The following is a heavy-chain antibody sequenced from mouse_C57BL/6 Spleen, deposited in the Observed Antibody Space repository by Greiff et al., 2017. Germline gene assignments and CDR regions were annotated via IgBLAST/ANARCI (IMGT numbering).Heavy chain of an antibody. V-gene: IGHV1-19*01. J-gene: IGHJ2*01. CDR2: INPYNGGT. CDR3: GSGDTTVDY. CDR1: GYTFTDYY. Sequence: VQLQQSGPVLVKPGASVKMSCQASGYTFTDYYMNWVKQSPGQSLEWIGVINPYNGGTSYTQKFKGQATLTVDTSSSTAYMELNSLTSEDSAVYYCGSGDTTVDYWGQGTTLTVSS. D-gene: IGHD1-1*01.